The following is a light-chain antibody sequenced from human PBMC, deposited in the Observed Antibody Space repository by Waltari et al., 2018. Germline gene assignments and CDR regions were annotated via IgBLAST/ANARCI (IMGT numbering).Light chain of an antibody. V-gene: IGLV2-8*01. Sequence: QSALTQPPSASGSPGQSVTISCTGTSSDVGGYNYVSWYQQHPGKAPKLMIYEVNKRPARVPDRLPGAKAGNTASLTVSGLQAEDEADYYCSSYAGSNDVVFGGGTKLTVL. CDR3: SSYAGSNDVV. CDR1: SSDVGGYNY. J-gene: IGLJ2*01. CDR2: EVN.